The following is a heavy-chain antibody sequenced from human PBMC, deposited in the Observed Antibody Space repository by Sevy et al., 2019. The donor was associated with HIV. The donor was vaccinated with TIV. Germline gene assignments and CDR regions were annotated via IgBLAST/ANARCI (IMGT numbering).Heavy chain of an antibody. V-gene: IGHV3-30*18. D-gene: IGHD6-19*01. CDR2: ISYDGSNK. J-gene: IGHJ4*02. CDR3: AKLIAVAGRNFDY. CDR1: GFTFSSYC. Sequence: GGSLRLSCAASGFTFSSYCMHWVRQAPGKGLEWVAVISYDGSNKYYADSVKGRFTISRDNSKNTLYLQMNSLRAEDTAVYYCAKLIAVAGRNFDYWGQGTLVTVSS.